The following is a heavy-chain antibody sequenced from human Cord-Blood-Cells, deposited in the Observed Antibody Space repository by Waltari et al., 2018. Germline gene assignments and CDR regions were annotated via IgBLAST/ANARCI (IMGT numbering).Heavy chain of an antibody. Sequence: QVQLQESGPGLVKPSETLSLTCTVSGGSISSYYWSWIRQPPGKGLEWIGNIYYSVSTNYNPSLKSRVTISVDTSKNQFSLKLSSVTAADTAVYYCARGGIYCSGGSCYSWFDPWGQGTLVTVSS. CDR3: ARGGIYCSGGSCYSWFDP. J-gene: IGHJ5*02. CDR2: IYYSVST. CDR1: GGSISSYY. V-gene: IGHV4-59*01. D-gene: IGHD2-15*01.